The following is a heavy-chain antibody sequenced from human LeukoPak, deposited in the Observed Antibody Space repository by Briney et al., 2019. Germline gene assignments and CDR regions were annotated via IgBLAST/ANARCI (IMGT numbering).Heavy chain of an antibody. J-gene: IGHJ4*02. V-gene: IGHV3-33*06. CDR1: GFTFSHYG. Sequence: PGGTLRLSSEASGFTFSHYGMHWVRQAPGMGLEWVPVIWSDATNQYYADSVKGRFTISRDNFKATVSLQMNSLRAEDTAIYYGAKDAQRGFDYSNSLEHWGQGSLVTVSS. D-gene: IGHD4-11*01. CDR3: AKDAQRGFDYSNSLEH. CDR2: IWSDATNQ.